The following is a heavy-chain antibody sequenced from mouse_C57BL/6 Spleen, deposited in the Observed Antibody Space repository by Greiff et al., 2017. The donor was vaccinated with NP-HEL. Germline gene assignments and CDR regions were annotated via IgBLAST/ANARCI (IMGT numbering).Heavy chain of an antibody. J-gene: IGHJ2*01. CDR1: GYTFTSYW. CDR2: IDPSDSYT. Sequence: VQLQQPGAELVMPGASVKLSCKASGYTFTSYWMPWVKQRPGQGLEWIGEIDPSDSYTNYNQKFKGKSTLTVDKSSSTAYMQLSSLTSEDSAVYYCARGDYFDYWGQGTTLTVSS. V-gene: IGHV1-69*01. CDR3: ARGDYFDY.